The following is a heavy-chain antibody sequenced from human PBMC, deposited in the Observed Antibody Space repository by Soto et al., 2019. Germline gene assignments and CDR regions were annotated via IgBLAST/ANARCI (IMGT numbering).Heavy chain of an antibody. CDR2: INHSGST. CDR3: ARDDLKGSGY. D-gene: IGHD2-21*02. J-gene: IGHJ4*02. V-gene: IGHV4-34*01. Sequence: QVQLQQWGAGLLKPSETLSLTCAVYGGSFSGYYWSWIRQPPGKGLEWIGEINHSGSTNYNPSLKSRFTISVDTSKNQFSRKLSSVTAADTAVYYCARDDLKGSGYWGQGTLVTVSS. CDR1: GGSFSGYY.